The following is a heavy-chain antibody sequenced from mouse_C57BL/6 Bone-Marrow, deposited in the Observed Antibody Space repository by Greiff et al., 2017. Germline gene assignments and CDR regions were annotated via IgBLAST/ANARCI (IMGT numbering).Heavy chain of an antibody. J-gene: IGHJ3*01. D-gene: IGHD2-4*01. V-gene: IGHV1-26*01. CDR2: INPNNGGT. Sequence: VQLQQSGPELVKPGASVKISCKASGYMFTDYYMNWVKQSHGKSLEWIGDINPNNGGTSYNQKFKGKATLTVDKSSSTAYMELRSLTSEDSAVYYCAIDYPAWFAYWGQGTLVTVSA. CDR1: GYMFTDYY. CDR3: AIDYPAWFAY.